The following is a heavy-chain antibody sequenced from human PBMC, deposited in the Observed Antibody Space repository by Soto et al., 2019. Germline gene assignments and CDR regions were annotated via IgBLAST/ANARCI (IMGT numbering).Heavy chain of an antibody. V-gene: IGHV1-18*01. D-gene: IGHD3-10*01. CDR3: ASASSGSPDS. Sequence: QVQLVQSGTEVKKPGASVRVSCKASGYTFRTYGINWVRQAPGQGLEWVGWISAYDGDTNYAQKLQGRVTMTTDKSTSTDSMDLRGLRSDDTAVYYCASASSGSPDSWGQGTLVTVSS. J-gene: IGHJ4*02. CDR2: ISAYDGDT. CDR1: GYTFRTYG.